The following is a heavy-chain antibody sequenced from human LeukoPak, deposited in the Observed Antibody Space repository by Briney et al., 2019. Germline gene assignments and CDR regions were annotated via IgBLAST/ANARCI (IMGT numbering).Heavy chain of an antibody. CDR1: GDSISSSNYY. J-gene: IGHJ4*02. V-gene: IGHV4-39*01. CDR3: ARQDSSGYYDY. CDR2: INYNGNT. Sequence: SETLSLTCTVSGDSISSSNYYWGWIRQPPGKGLEWVGNINYNGNTYYNPSLKSQVTISVDTSKNQFSLKLSSVTAADTAVYYCARQDSSGYYDYWGQGTLVTVSS. D-gene: IGHD3-22*01.